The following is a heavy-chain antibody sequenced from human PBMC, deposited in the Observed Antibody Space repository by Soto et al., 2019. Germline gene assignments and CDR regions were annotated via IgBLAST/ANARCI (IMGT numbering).Heavy chain of an antibody. CDR1: GFTFSSYW. D-gene: IGHD1-1*01. CDR3: LRDGYPAWVYGVDV. Sequence: GGSLRLSCAASGFTFSSYWMHWVRQAPGKGLVWVSRMNSDGSTTNYADSVKGRFTISRDNARNTLYLQMNSLRAEDTAVYHCLRDGYPAWVYGVDVWGQGTTVTVSS. CDR2: MNSDGSTT. J-gene: IGHJ6*02. V-gene: IGHV3-74*01.